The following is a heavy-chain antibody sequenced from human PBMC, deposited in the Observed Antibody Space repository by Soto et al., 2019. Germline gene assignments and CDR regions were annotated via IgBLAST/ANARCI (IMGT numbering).Heavy chain of an antibody. CDR1: GITFSGYG. J-gene: IGHJ4*02. Sequence: GGSLRLSCAASGITFSGYGLHWVRQAPGKGVEWVALISHDRRNRNYADSVTGRFTISRDNSKNTLYLQMDSLRAEDTAVYYCAKDRTEKVDYYYNTAGHSDYWGQGTLVTVSS. V-gene: IGHV3-30*18. CDR3: AKDRTEKVDYYYNTAGHSDY. CDR2: ISHDRRNR. D-gene: IGHD3-10*01.